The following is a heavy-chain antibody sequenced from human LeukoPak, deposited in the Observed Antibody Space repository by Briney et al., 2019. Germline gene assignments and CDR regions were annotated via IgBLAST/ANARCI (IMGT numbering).Heavy chain of an antibody. CDR2: MNPNSGNT. J-gene: IGHJ4*02. D-gene: IGHD6-19*01. V-gene: IGHV1-8*02. Sequence: GASVKVSCKASGYTFTDDYVHWVRQAPGQGLEWMGWMNPNSGNTGYAQRFQGRVTMTRNTSISTAYMELSSLRSEDTAVYYCARAYSSGLIDYWGQGTLVTVSS. CDR3: ARAYSSGLIDY. CDR1: GYTFTDDY.